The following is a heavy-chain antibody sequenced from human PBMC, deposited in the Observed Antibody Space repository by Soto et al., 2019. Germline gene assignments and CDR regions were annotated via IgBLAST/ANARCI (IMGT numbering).Heavy chain of an antibody. CDR3: AREATGYCSSTSCYTYYYGMDV. V-gene: IGHV4-59*01. CDR2: IYYSGST. CDR1: GGSISSYY. J-gene: IGHJ6*02. D-gene: IGHD2-2*02. Sequence: SVTLSLTSTVSGGSISSYYWSWIRQPQGKGLEWIGYIYYSGSTNYNPSLKSRVTISVDTSKNQFSLKLSSVTAADTAVYYCAREATGYCSSTSCYTYYYGMDVWGQGTTVTVSS.